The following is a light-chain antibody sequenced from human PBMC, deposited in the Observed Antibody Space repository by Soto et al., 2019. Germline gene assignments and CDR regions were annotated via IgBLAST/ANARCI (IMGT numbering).Light chain of an antibody. Sequence: DIEMTQAPSSLSASVGDRVTLTCRASQSISSYLNWYQQKPGKAPKLLIYAASSLQSGVPSRFSGSGSGTDFTLTIGSLQPEDFATYYCQQSYSTPNTFGQGTKLEIK. CDR3: QQSYSTPNT. CDR2: AAS. CDR1: QSISSY. V-gene: IGKV1-39*01. J-gene: IGKJ2*01.